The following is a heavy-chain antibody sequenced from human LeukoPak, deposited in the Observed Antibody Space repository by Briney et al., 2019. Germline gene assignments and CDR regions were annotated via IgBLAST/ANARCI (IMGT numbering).Heavy chain of an antibody. CDR2: IKQDGSEK. D-gene: IGHD3-10*01. Sequence: GGSLRLSCAASGFTFSSYWMSWVRQAPGKGLEWVANIKQDGSEKYYVDSVKGRFTISRDNAKNSLYLQMNSLRAEDTAVYYCARDRPEFGGWFGIDYYYYGMDVWGQGTTVTVSS. CDR1: GFTFSSYW. V-gene: IGHV3-7*03. CDR3: ARDRPEFGGWFGIDYYYYGMDV. J-gene: IGHJ6*02.